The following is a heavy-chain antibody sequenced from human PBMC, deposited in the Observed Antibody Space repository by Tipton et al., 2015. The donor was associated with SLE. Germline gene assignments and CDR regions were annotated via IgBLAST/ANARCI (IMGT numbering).Heavy chain of an antibody. CDR3: ARSGGLLRGFDY. CDR2: IYHSGST. CDR1: GGSISSSFFY. V-gene: IGHV4-31*03. D-gene: IGHD2-15*01. J-gene: IGHJ4*02. Sequence: TLSLTCTVSGGSISSSFFYYNWIRQHLGKGLEWLGFIYHSGSTNFNPSLKSRVTISIDGSKNQFSLKLTSVTAADTAVYYCARSGGLLRGFDYWGQGTLVTVSS.